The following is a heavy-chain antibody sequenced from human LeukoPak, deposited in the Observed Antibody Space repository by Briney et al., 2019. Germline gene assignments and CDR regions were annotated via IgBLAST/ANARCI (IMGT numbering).Heavy chain of an antibody. V-gene: IGHV1-3*01. J-gene: IGHJ5*02. CDR3: ARGHISYCTNGVCMSSSGSWFDP. CDR1: GYTFTSYA. D-gene: IGHD2-8*01. CDR2: INAGNGNT. Sequence: GASVTVSFTASGYTFTSYAMHWVRQAPGQRLEWMGWINAGNGNTKYSQKFQGRVTITRDTSASTAYMELGSLRSEDTAVYYCARGHISYCTNGVCMSSSGSWFDPWGQGTLVTVSS.